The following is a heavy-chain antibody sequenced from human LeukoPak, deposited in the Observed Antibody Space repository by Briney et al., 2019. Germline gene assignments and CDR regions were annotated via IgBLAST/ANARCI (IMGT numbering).Heavy chain of an antibody. CDR3: ARGTYGSGSYYSGYYYYGMGV. D-gene: IGHD3-10*01. J-gene: IGHJ6*02. CDR2: IWYDRSNK. Sequence: GRSLRLSCAASGFTFSSYGMHWVRQAPGKGLEWVAVIWYDRSNKYYADSVKGRFTISRDNSKNTLYLQMNSLRAEDTAVYYCARGTYGSGSYYSGYYYYGMGVWGQGTTVTVSS. CDR1: GFTFSSYG. V-gene: IGHV3-33*01.